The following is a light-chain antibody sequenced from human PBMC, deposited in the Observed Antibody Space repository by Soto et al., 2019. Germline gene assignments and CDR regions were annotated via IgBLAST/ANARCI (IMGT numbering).Light chain of an antibody. V-gene: IGLV2-14*01. CDR2: EVN. Sequence: QSAVTQPASVSGSPGQSVTISCTGPRGDIGDSNFISWYQQSPGKAPRLLIYEVNNRPSGVSRRFSGSKAGNPASLTISGLLGDDPSDYFCASFRSATILVFGSGTKGTVL. J-gene: IGLJ1*01. CDR3: ASFRSATILV. CDR1: RGDIGDSNF.